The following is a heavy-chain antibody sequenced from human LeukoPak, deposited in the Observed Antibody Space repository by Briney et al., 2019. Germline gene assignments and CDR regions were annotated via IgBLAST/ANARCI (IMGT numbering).Heavy chain of an antibody. CDR3: AKDWGV. CDR1: GLTFSTYA. Sequence: PGGSLRLSCAASGLTFSTYAMKWVRQAPGKGLEWVPGITGSGDTTYYADSVKGRFTISRDNSKNTLYLQLNSLRAEDTAVYYCAKDWGVWGQGTTVTVSS. V-gene: IGHV3-23*01. J-gene: IGHJ6*02. CDR2: ITGSGDTT. D-gene: IGHD3-16*01.